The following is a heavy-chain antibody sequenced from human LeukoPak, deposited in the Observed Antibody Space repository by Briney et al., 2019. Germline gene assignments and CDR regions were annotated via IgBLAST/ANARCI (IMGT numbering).Heavy chain of an antibody. CDR2: ISWNSGSI. Sequence: PGRSLRLSCAASGFTFDDYAMHWVRQAPGKGLEWVSGISWNSGSIGYADSVKGRFTISRDNAKNSLYLQMNSLRAEDTALYYCAKGLSSSWPWYFDLWGRGTLVTVSS. D-gene: IGHD6-13*01. J-gene: IGHJ2*01. CDR1: GFTFDDYA. CDR3: AKGLSSSWPWYFDL. V-gene: IGHV3-9*01.